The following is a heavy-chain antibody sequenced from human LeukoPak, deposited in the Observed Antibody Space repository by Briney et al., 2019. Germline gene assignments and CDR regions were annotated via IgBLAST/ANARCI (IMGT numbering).Heavy chain of an antibody. V-gene: IGHV3-23*01. D-gene: IGHD2-15*01. CDR3: AKEGSALGYCSGGSCYGRFFDY. CDR2: ISGSGGST. Sequence: PGGSLRLSCAASGFTLSSYAMSWVRQAPGKGLEWVSAISGSGGSTYYADSVKGRFTISRDNSKITLYLQMNSLRAEDTAVYYCAKEGSALGYCSGGSCYGRFFDYWGQGTLVTVSS. CDR1: GFTLSSYA. J-gene: IGHJ4*02.